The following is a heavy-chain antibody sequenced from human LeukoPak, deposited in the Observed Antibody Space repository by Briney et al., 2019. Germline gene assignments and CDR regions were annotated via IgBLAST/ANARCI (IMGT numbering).Heavy chain of an antibody. J-gene: IGHJ4*02. CDR1: GYTFTSYD. CDR3: ARGEQWLRLYYFDY. D-gene: IGHD5-12*01. V-gene: IGHV1-8*03. Sequence: ASVKVSCKASGYTFTSYDINWVRQATGQGLEWMGWMNPNSGNTGYAQKFQGRVTITRNTSISTAYMELSSLRSEDTAVYYCARGEQWLRLYYFDYWGQGTLVTVSS. CDR2: MNPNSGNT.